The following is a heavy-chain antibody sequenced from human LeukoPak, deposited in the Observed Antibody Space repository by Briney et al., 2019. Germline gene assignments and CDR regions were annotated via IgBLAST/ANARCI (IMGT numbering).Heavy chain of an antibody. Sequence: PSETLSLTCTVSGGSISSYYWSWIRQPPGKGLEWIGYIYYSGSTNYNPSLRSRVTISVDTSKNQFSLKLSSVTAADTAVYYCARAAHYGSGSYNWFDPWGQGTLVTVSS. J-gene: IGHJ5*02. D-gene: IGHD3-10*01. CDR3: ARAAHYGSGSYNWFDP. V-gene: IGHV4-59*01. CDR1: GGSISSYY. CDR2: IYYSGST.